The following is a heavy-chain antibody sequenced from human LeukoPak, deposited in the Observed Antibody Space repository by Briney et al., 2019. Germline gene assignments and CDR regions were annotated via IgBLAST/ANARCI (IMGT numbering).Heavy chain of an antibody. CDR3: ATHPGGLQSGFDN. V-gene: IGHV5-51*01. CDR2: IYPGDSDN. Sequence: GESLKISCKGSGYSFTNYWIGWVRQMPGKGLEWMGIIYPGDSDNRYSPSFQGQVTISADKSISTAYLQWSSLKASDTAVYYCATHPGGLQSGFDNWGQGTLVTVSS. D-gene: IGHD5-24*01. CDR1: GYSFTNYW. J-gene: IGHJ4*02.